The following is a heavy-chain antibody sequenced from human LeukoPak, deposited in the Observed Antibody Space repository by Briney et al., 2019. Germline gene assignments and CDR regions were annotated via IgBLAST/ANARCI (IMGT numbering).Heavy chain of an antibody. CDR3: ATAPQSSGYYSY. D-gene: IGHD3-3*01. V-gene: IGHV4-59*08. CDR2: IFYSGST. J-gene: IGHJ4*02. CDR1: GRCISDYH. Sequence: SQILSLTCTVSGRCISDYHWSWIRQSPGKGLEWIGYIFYSGSTNDNPSLKSRVTMSVDTSKNQVSLKLSSVTAAGTAVYYCATAPQSSGYYSYWGQGTLVTVSS.